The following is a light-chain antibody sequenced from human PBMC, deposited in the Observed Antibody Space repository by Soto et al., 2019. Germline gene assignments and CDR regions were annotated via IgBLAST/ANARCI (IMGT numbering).Light chain of an antibody. J-gene: IGKJ1*01. Sequence: EIVLTQSPGTLSLPPWERATRSCRASQIVRNNYLAWYQQTPGQAPRLLIYGASSRATSNPDRFSGSGSGTAYTLTISRLEAEEFAVDYCQQYGNSAWTFGQGTKVDIK. CDR3: QQYGNSAWT. CDR2: GAS. CDR1: QIVRNNY. V-gene: IGKV3-20*01.